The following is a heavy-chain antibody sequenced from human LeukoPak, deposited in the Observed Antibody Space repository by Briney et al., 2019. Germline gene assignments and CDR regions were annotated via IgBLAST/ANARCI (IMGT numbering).Heavy chain of an antibody. Sequence: ASVKVSCKASGYTFTGYYMHWVRQAPGQGLEWMGRINPNSGGTNYAQKLQGRVTMTTDTSTSTAYMELRSLRSDDTAVYYCARAAAANDYIDYWGQGTLVTVSS. J-gene: IGHJ4*02. CDR2: INPNSGGT. CDR1: GYTFTGYY. D-gene: IGHD6-13*01. V-gene: IGHV1-2*06. CDR3: ARAAAANDYIDY.